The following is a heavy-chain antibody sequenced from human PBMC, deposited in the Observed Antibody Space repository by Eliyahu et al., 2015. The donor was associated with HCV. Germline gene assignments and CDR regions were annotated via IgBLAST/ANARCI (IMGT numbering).Heavy chain of an antibody. D-gene: IGHD2-15*01. J-gene: IGHJ4*02. CDR1: GYTFXSYG. CDR3: AREDCSGGSCYQSDY. Sequence: QLVQSGAEVKKPGXSVQVSCKASGYTFXSYGISWVRQAPGQGLEWMGWISAYNGNTNYAQKLQGRVTMTTDTSTSTAYMELRSLRSDDTAVYYCAREDCSGGSCYQSDYWGQGTLVTVSS. CDR2: ISAYNGNT. V-gene: IGHV1-18*04.